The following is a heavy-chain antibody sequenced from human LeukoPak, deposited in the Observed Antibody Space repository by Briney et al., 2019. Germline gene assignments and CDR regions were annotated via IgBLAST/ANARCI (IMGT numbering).Heavy chain of an antibody. J-gene: IGHJ6*03. CDR3: ARSEHDFFSYMDV. Sequence: TGRSPRLSCAASGFTFSSYAMHWVRQAPGKGLEWVAVISYDGSNEYYADSVKGRFTISRDNSKNTLYLQMNSLRAEDTAVYYCARSEHDFFSYMDVWGKGTTVTVSS. V-gene: IGHV3-30*01. CDR2: ISYDGSNE. D-gene: IGHD3-3*01. CDR1: GFTFSSYA.